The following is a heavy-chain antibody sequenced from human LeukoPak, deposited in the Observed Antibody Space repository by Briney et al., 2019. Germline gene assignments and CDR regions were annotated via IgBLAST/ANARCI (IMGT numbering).Heavy chain of an antibody. D-gene: IGHD2-15*01. J-gene: IGHJ4*02. V-gene: IGHV3-7*01. CDR2: IKQDGSEK. CDR1: GFTFSDHY. Sequence: GGSLRLSCAASGFTFSDHYIDWVRHALGKGLEWVANIKQDGSEKYYVDSVKGRFTISRDNAKNTLYLQMNSLRAEDTAVYYCARDGFSFVVVVAALDYFDYWGQGTLVTVSS. CDR3: ARDGFSFVVVVAALDYFDY.